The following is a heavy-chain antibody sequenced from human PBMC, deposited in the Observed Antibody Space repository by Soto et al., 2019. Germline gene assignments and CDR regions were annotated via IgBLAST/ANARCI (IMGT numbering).Heavy chain of an antibody. CDR2: IYESGNT. CDR1: GGSISSGDYY. J-gene: IGHJ5*02. Sequence: SETLSLTCTVSGGSISSGDYYWSWIRQPPGKGLEWIGYIYESGNTYYTPSLKSRVTISVDTSKNQFSLKLSSVTAADTAVYYCARSGYDSSGYYINWFDPWGQGTLVTVSS. D-gene: IGHD3-22*01. V-gene: IGHV4-30-4*02. CDR3: ARSGYDSSGYYINWFDP.